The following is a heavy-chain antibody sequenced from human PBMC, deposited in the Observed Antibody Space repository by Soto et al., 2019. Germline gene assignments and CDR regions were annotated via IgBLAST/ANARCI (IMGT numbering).Heavy chain of an antibody. Sequence: QVLLVQSGAEVKKPGSSVKVSCKASGGSVSTYSISWVRQAPGQGLEWMGGIIPILGTTNYAQKFRGRVSISADESTSTGYMELSSLRFEDTATYYCAREIIEYSSQTRWVDPWGQGTLVTVSS. D-gene: IGHD3-22*01. CDR1: GGSVSTYS. V-gene: IGHV1-69*01. CDR3: AREIIEYSSQTRWVDP. J-gene: IGHJ5*02. CDR2: IIPILGTT.